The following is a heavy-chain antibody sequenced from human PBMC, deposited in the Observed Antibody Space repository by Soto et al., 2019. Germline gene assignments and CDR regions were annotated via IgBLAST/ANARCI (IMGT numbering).Heavy chain of an antibody. D-gene: IGHD5-18*01. CDR2: IYYSGST. J-gene: IGHJ2*01. CDR1: GGSIGTYY. CDR3: VRDSGYIYGFWYFDL. Sequence: QMQLQESGPGLVKPSETLSLTCTVSGGSIGTYYWSWIRQSPGKGLEWFGYIYYSGSTNYNPSLRSRVTISLATSKNQFSLKLSSVTAADAAVYYCVRDSGYIYGFWYFDLWGRGTLVTVSS. V-gene: IGHV4-59*01.